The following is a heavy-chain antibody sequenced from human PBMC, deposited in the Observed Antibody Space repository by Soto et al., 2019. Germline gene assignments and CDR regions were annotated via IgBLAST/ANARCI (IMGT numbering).Heavy chain of an antibody. CDR2: ISSTTNYI. J-gene: IGHJ4*02. V-gene: IGHV3-21*06. CDR1: GFTFTRYS. CDR3: ARESEDLTSNFDY. Sequence: GGSLRLSCAASGFTFTRYSMNWVRQAPGKGLEWVSSISSTTNYIYYGDSMKGRFTISRDNAKNSLYLEMNSLRAEDTAVYFCARESEDLTSNFDYWGQGTLVTVSS.